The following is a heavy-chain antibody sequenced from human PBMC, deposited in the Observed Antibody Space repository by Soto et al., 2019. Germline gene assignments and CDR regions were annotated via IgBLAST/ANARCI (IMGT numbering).Heavy chain of an antibody. V-gene: IGHV1-18*01. J-gene: IGHJ6*02. CDR2: ISADNGNT. CDR1: RYIFTSYG. Sequence: GASVKVSCKASRYIFTSYGLSWVRQAPGQGLEWMGWISADNGNTNYAQKLQGRVTLTTDTSTSTAYMELGSLRSDDTAVYYCAGPRSPHYYYYGMDVWGQGTTVTVSS. CDR3: AGPRSPHYYYYGMDV.